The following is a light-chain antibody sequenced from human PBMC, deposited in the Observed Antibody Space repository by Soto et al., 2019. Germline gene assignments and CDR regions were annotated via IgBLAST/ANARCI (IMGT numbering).Light chain of an antibody. CDR1: QSVGSN. Sequence: EIVMTQSPATLSVSPGERVTLSCRASQSVGSNLAWYQQKPGQAPRLLIYGASTRATDTPARFSGSGSGTEFTLTISSLQSEDFAVYYCHDYNNWPPWTFGQGTKVEIK. CDR2: GAS. J-gene: IGKJ1*01. V-gene: IGKV3-15*01. CDR3: HDYNNWPPWT.